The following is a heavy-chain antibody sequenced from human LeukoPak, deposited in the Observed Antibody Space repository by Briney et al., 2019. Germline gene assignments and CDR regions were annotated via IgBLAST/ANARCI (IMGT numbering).Heavy chain of an antibody. CDR2: IIPIFGTA. CDR1: GGTFSSYA. V-gene: IGHV1-69*13. J-gene: IGHJ4*02. CDR3: ARDPTTMVRGVTTGGYFDY. Sequence: ASVKVSCKASGGTFSSYAISWVRQAPGQGLEWMGGIIPIFGTANYAQKFQGRVTITADESTSTAYMELSSLRSEDTAVYYCARDPTTMVRGVTTGGYFDYWGQGTLVTVSS. D-gene: IGHD3-10*01.